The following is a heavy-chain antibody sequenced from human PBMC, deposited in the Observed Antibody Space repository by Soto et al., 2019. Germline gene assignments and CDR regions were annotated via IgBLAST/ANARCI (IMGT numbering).Heavy chain of an antibody. CDR3: ARDLGYCSSTSCYSPNWFDP. D-gene: IGHD2-2*02. V-gene: IGHV1-18*01. J-gene: IGHJ5*02. CDR1: GYTFTSYG. Sequence: QVQLVQSGAEVKKPGASVKVSCKASGYTFTSYGISWVRQAPGQGLEWMGWVSAYNGNTNYAPKLQGRVTMTTDTSTSTAYMELRSLRSDDTAVYYCARDLGYCSSTSCYSPNWFDPWGQGTLVTVSS. CDR2: VSAYNGNT.